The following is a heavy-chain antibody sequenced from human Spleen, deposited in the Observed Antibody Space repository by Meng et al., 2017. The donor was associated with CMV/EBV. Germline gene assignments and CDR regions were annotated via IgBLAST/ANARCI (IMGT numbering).Heavy chain of an antibody. Sequence: GESLKISCAVSGFTFSNYNMNWVRQAPGRGLEWVSFISSRGTYKYYADSVKGRLAISRDNAKNSLSLLLHSLRAEDTAVYYCAKDKGWGGPDAFDIWGQGTMVTVSS. CDR3: AKDKGWGGPDAFDI. CDR1: GFTFSNYN. J-gene: IGHJ3*02. D-gene: IGHD3-16*01. V-gene: IGHV3-21*01. CDR2: ISSRGTYK.